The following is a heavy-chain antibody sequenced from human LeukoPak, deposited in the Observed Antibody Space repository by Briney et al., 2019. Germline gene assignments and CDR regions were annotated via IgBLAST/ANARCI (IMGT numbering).Heavy chain of an antibody. CDR2: ISYDGSNK. D-gene: IGHD6-13*01. Sequence: PGGSLRLSCAASGFTFSSYAMHWVRQAPGKGLEWVAVISYDGSNKYYADSVKGRFTISRDNSKNTLYLQMNSLRAEDTAVYYCARGNDWIPNSSSWLYYFDYWGQGTLVTVSS. CDR1: GFTFSSYA. CDR3: ARGNDWIPNSSSWLYYFDY. V-gene: IGHV3-30-3*01. J-gene: IGHJ4*02.